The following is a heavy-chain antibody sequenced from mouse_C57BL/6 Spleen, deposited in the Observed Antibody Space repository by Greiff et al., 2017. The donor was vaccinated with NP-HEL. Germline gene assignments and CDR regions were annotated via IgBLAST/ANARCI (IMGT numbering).Heavy chain of an antibody. CDR3: TRENYGSSSAWFAY. D-gene: IGHD1-1*01. J-gene: IGHJ3*01. CDR1: GFTFSSYA. Sequence: EVMLVESGEGLVKPGGSLKLSCAASGFTFSSYAMSWVRQTPEKRLEWVAYISSGGDYIYYADTVKGRFTISRDNARNTLYLQMSSLKSEDTAMYYGTRENYGSSSAWFAYWGQGTLVTVSA. CDR2: ISSGGDYI. V-gene: IGHV5-9-1*02.